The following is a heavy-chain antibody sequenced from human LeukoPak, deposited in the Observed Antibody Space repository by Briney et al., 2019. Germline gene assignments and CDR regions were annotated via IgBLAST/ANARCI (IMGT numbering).Heavy chain of an antibody. CDR1: GFTFSSYA. D-gene: IGHD3-10*02. CDR3: AKDMFRPYYFDY. Sequence: GGSLRLSCAASGFTFSSYAMSWVRQAPGKGLEWVSAISGSGGGTYYADSVKGRFTISRDNSKNTLYLQMNSLRAEDTAVYYCAKDMFRPYYFDYWGQGTLVTVSS. V-gene: IGHV3-23*01. J-gene: IGHJ4*02. CDR2: ISGSGGGT.